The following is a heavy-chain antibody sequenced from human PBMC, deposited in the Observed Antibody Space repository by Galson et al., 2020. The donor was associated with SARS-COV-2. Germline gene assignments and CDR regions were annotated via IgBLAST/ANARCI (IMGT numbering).Heavy chain of an antibody. J-gene: IGHJ4*02. V-gene: IGHV3-23*01. CDR3: AKDRSWGWGVCFDY. CDR1: GLTLRSYA. CDR2: ISGSGDIT. D-gene: IGHD6-13*01. Sequence: SCAASGLTLRSYAMSWVRQAPGKGLERVSGISGSGDITDYAESVKGRFTISRDNSKNMLYLQMNTLRAEDTAVYYCAKDRSWGWGVCFDYWGQGTLVTVSS.